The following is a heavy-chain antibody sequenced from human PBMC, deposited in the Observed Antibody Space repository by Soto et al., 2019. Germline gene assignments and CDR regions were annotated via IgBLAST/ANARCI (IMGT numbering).Heavy chain of an antibody. V-gene: IGHV4-31*03. CDR1: GGSISSGGYY. J-gene: IGHJ4*02. CDR3: ARDYDSSGNFDY. D-gene: IGHD3-22*01. CDR2: IYYSGST. Sequence: SETLSLTCTVSGGSISSGGYYWSWIRQHPGKGLEWIGYIYYSGSTDYNPSLKSRVTISVDTSKNQFSLKLSSVTAADTAVYYCARDYDSSGNFDYWGQGTLVTVS.